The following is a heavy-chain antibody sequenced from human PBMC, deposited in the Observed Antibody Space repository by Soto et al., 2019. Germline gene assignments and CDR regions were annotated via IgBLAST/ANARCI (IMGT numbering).Heavy chain of an antibody. D-gene: IGHD3-10*01. V-gene: IGHV4-38-2*01. CDR2: MHHVGTA. CDR3: ERGSWVYPFDY. Sequence: PSETVSLTCAVSGYSITTFHYWAWIRQPPGKGLEWIGSMHHVGTAYFNPSLRDRVTILPDTSKNQLSLKVTSVTAADTAVYFCERGSWVYPFDYSGQGTIVTVSS. CDR1: GYSITTFHY. J-gene: IGHJ4*02.